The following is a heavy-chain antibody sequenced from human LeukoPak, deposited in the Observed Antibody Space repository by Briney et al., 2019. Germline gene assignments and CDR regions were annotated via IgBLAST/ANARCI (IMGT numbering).Heavy chain of an antibody. V-gene: IGHV3-23*01. J-gene: IGHJ4*02. CDR2: ISSSGVTT. CDR3: TKATSRYNFFDY. Sequence: PGGSLRLSCAVSGFTFSSYAMSWVRQAPGKGLEWVSGISSSGVTTYYADSVKGRFTISRDNSKNTLYLQMNSLRAEHTAVYYCTKATSRYNFFDYWGQGALVTVSS. CDR1: GFTFSSYA. D-gene: IGHD5-18*01.